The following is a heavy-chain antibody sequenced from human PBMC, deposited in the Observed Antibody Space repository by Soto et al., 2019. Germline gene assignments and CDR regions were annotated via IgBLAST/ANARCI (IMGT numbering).Heavy chain of an antibody. CDR3: ARSPYYDFWSGSFDY. J-gene: IGHJ4*02. CDR1: GYTFTSYG. V-gene: IGHV1-18*01. Sequence: ASLKVSCKASGYTFTSYGISWVRQAPGQGLEWMGWISAYNGNTNYAQKLQGRVTMTTDTSTSTAYMELRSLRSDDTAVYYCARSPYYDFWSGSFDYWGQGPLVTVPS. CDR2: ISAYNGNT. D-gene: IGHD3-3*01.